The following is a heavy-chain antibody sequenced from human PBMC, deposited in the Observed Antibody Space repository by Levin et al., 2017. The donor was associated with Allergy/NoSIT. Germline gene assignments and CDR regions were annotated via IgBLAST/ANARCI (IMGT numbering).Heavy chain of an antibody. J-gene: IGHJ6*02. CDR1: GGSISSGGYA. V-gene: IGHV4-30-2*06. CDR3: ARDSGLVYGIDV. CDR2: TYHSGSA. D-gene: IGHD3-10*01. Sequence: KPSETLSLTCAVSGGSISSGGYAWSWIRQSPGKGLEWIGYTYHSGSAYYNPSLKSRVTISVDRSKNQFSLKLTSVTAADTAVYYCARDSGLVYGIDVWGQGTTVTVS.